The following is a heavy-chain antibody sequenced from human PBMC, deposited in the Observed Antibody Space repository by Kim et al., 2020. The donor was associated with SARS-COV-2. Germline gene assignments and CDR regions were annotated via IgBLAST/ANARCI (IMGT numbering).Heavy chain of an antibody. Sequence: SETLSLTCTVSGGSISSSSYYWGWIRQPPGKGLEWIGSIYYSGSTYYNPSLKSRVTISVDTSKNQFSLKLSSVTAADTAVYYCARLHKWELRLYWGQGTLVTVSS. V-gene: IGHV4-39*01. J-gene: IGHJ4*02. CDR3: ARLHKWELRLY. CDR1: GGSISSSSYY. D-gene: IGHD1-26*01. CDR2: IYYSGST.